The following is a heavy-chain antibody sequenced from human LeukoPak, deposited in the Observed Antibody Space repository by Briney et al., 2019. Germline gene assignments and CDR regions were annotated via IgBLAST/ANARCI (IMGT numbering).Heavy chain of an antibody. V-gene: IGHV3-23*01. CDR1: GFTFSSYA. CDR3: VKRIQSALAAGY. J-gene: IGHJ4*02. Sequence: GGSLRLSCAVSGFTFSSYAMSWVRQAPGKGLEWVSAISGSGGSTYYADSVKGRFTISRDNSKNTLYLQMNSLRAGDTAIYYCVKRIQSALAAGYWGQGALVTVSS. D-gene: IGHD5-18*01. CDR2: ISGSGGST.